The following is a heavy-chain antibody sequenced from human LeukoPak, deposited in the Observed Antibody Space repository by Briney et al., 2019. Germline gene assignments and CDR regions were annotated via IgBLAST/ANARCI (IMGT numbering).Heavy chain of an antibody. D-gene: IGHD3-9*01. CDR3: AKWARHYDILTGSNWFDP. Sequence: GGSLRLSCAASGFTLSSYAMSWVRQAPGKGLEWVSAISGSGGSTYYADSVKGRFTISRDNSKNMLNLQMNSLRAEDTAIYYCAKWARHYDILTGSNWFDPWGQGTLVTVSS. CDR1: GFTLSSYA. V-gene: IGHV3-23*01. J-gene: IGHJ5*02. CDR2: ISGSGGST.